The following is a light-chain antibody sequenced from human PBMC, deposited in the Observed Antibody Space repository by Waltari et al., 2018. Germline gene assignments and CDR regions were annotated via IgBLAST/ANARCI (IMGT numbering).Light chain of an antibody. CDR3: LQYLHTPRT. V-gene: IGKV4-1*01. J-gene: IGKJ1*01. CDR2: LAS. Sequence: DVVMTQSPDSLAVSLGERATINCKSSQSLLYTSNNKNYLACYQQKPGPTPNILVYLASIRESVVPDRFSGSGSGTDFTLTISGLQAEDVASYFCLQYLHTPRTFGQGTKVEIK. CDR1: QSLLYTSNNKNY.